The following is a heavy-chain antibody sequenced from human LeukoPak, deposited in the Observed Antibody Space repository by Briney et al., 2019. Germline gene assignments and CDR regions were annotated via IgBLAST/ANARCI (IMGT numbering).Heavy chain of an antibody. Sequence: SGPTLVKPTQTLTLTCTFSGFSLSTTGVGVAWIRQPPGKALEWLAIIYWNDDNSYNPSLKRRLTITKDISKNQVVLTMTNMDPVDTATYYCVHTDRTVAATGPFAVRWFDPWGQGTLVTVSS. J-gene: IGHJ5*02. CDR2: IYWNDDN. D-gene: IGHD2-15*01. CDR1: GFSLSTTGVG. CDR3: VHTDRTVAATGPFAVRWFDP. V-gene: IGHV2-5*01.